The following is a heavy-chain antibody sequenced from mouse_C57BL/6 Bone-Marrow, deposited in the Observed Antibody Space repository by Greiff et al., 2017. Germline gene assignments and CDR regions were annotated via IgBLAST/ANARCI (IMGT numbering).Heavy chain of an antibody. Sequence: VQLQQPGAELVMPGASVKLSCKASGYTFTSYWMHWVKQRPGQGLEWIGEIDPSDSYNNYNQKFKGKSTLTVDKSSSTAYMRLSSLTSEDSAVYYCARKAFYGSSYDFDYWGQGTTLTVSS. CDR2: IDPSDSYN. V-gene: IGHV1-69*01. J-gene: IGHJ2*01. CDR3: ARKAFYGSSYDFDY. CDR1: GYTFTSYW. D-gene: IGHD1-1*01.